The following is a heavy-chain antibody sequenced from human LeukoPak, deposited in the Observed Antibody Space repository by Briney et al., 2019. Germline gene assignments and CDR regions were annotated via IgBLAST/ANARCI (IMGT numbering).Heavy chain of an antibody. CDR1: GFTVSSNY. J-gene: IGHJ4*02. CDR3: ATSHSSSWAAIDY. CDR2: IWYDGSIS. V-gene: IGHV3-33*08. D-gene: IGHD6-13*01. Sequence: GGSLRLSCAASGFTVSSNYMSWVRQAPGKGLEWVAIIWYDGSISYYGDSVTGRFTISRDNSKNTLYLQMISLRAEDTAVYYCATSHSSSWAAIDYWGQGTLVTVSS.